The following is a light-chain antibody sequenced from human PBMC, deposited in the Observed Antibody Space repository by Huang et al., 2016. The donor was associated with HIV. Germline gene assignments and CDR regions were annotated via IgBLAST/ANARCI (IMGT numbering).Light chain of an antibody. CDR3: QHLYT. J-gene: IGKJ4*01. V-gene: IGKV1-9*01. CDR2: SSS. CDR1: QAIGTS. Sequence: IQLTQSPSSLSASVGDRVTITCRANQAIGTSLAWYQQKPGKAPELLLNSSSTLRSGVPARFSGGESETDFTLAITGLQPEDFASYSCQHLYTFGGGTKVEIK.